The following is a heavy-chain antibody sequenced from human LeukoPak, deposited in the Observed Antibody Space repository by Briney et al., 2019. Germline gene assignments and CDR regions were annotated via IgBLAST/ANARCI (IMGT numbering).Heavy chain of an antibody. D-gene: IGHD2-21*02. CDR2: INHSGST. J-gene: IGHJ6*03. CDR3: ARGRTASFYYYYYMDV. V-gene: IGHV4-34*01. CDR1: GGSFSGYY. Sequence: PSETLSLTCAVYGGSFSGYYWSWIRQPPGKGLEWIGEINHSGSTNYNPSLKSRVTISVDTSKNQFSLKLSSVTAADTAVYYCARGRTASFYYYYYMDVWGKGTTVIVSS.